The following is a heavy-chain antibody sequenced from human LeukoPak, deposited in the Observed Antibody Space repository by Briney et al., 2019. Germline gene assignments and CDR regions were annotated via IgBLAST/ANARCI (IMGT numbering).Heavy chain of an antibody. D-gene: IGHD6-19*01. Sequence: GGSLRLSCAASGFTFSSYGMHWVRQAPGKGLEWVAFIRYDGSNKYYADSVKGRFTISRDNSKNTLYLQMNSLRAEDTAVYYCAKDRGSGWYGRYFQHWGQGALVTVSS. CDR1: GFTFSSYG. CDR3: AKDRGSGWYGRYFQH. V-gene: IGHV3-30*02. CDR2: IRYDGSNK. J-gene: IGHJ1*01.